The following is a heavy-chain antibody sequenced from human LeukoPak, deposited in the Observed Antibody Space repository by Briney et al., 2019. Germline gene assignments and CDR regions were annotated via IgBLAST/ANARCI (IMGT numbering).Heavy chain of an antibody. Sequence: GASVKVSCKASGYTFTDHYMHWVRQAPGQGLEWMGWINPNSGGTNYAQKFQGRVTMTRDTSISTVYMELSRLRSDDTAVYYCASLYYYDSSAYRYWGQGTLVTVPS. CDR3: ASLYYYDSSAYRY. V-gene: IGHV1-2*02. CDR2: INPNSGGT. CDR1: GYTFTDHY. D-gene: IGHD3-22*01. J-gene: IGHJ4*02.